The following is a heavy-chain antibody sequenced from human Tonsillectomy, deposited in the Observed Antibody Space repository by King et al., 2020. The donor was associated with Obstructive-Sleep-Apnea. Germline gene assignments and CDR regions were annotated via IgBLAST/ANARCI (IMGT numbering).Heavy chain of an antibody. D-gene: IGHD2-2*01. CDR3: ATHRAIVVVPAAMGAHFDY. CDR1: GFTFSSYA. CDR2: VSGSGGST. J-gene: IGHJ4*02. Sequence: VQLVESGGGLVQPGGSLRLSCAASGFTFSSYAMSWVRQAPGKGLEWVSAVSGSGGSTYYADSVKGRFTISRDNSKNTPYLQMNSLRAEDTAVYYCATHRAIVVVPAAMGAHFDYWGQGTLVTVSS. V-gene: IGHV3-23*04.